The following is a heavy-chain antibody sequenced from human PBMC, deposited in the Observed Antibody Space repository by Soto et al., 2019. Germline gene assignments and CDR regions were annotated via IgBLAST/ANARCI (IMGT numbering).Heavy chain of an antibody. CDR1: GGPFSSYG. J-gene: IGHJ4*02. CDR3: ARDGTIPMANFDF. CDR2: IIPLFGTP. V-gene: IGHV1-69*01. D-gene: IGHD1-1*01. Sequence: QVLLMQSGAEVKKPGSSVKVSCTSSGGPFSSYGISWVRQVPGQGLEWLGGIIPLFGTPSYARKFQDRLTISADESTTTDYMELSSLTSEDTAMYFCARDGTIPMANFDFGGQGTLVTVSS.